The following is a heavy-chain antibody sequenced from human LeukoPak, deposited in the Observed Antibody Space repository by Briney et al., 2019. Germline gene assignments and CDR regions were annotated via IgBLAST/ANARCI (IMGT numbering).Heavy chain of an antibody. D-gene: IGHD3-10*01. CDR2: IYHSGST. V-gene: IGHV4-4*02. CDR1: GGSISSSNW. Sequence: SGTLSLTCAVSGGSISSSNWWSWVRQPPGKGLEWIGEIYHSGSTNYNPSLKSRVTISVDKSKNQFSLKLSSVTAADTAMYFCARGVWFGDNWFEPWGQGTLVTVSS. J-gene: IGHJ5*01. CDR3: ARGVWFGDNWFEP.